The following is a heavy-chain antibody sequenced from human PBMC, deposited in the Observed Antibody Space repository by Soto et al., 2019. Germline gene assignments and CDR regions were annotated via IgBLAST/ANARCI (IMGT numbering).Heavy chain of an antibody. CDR1: SGSISSTIYS. D-gene: IGHD3-22*01. Sequence: PSETLSLTCTVSSGSISSTIYSWDWIRQPPGKGLEWIGSIFYSGSTYYNPSLKSRVTISVDTSKNQFSLKLSSVTAADTAVYYCARSSPHSGYYAPCDYWGQGTLVTVSS. CDR3: ARSSPHSGYYAPCDY. CDR2: IFYSGST. J-gene: IGHJ4*02. V-gene: IGHV4-39*01.